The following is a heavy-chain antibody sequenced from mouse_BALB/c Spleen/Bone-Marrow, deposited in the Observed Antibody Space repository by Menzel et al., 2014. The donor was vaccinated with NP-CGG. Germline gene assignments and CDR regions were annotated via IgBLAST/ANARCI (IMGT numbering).Heavy chain of an antibody. CDR2: IDPYSGGT. D-gene: IGHD2-14*01. J-gene: IGHJ2*01. Sequence: VQLKESGPELVKPGASVKVSCKAFGYAFTNYNMNWVKQSHGKSLEWIGYIDPYSGGTNYNQKFRGKATLTVDKSSSTDHMQLSSLTSEDSAVYYCSRGVLAYFDYWGQGTTLTVSS. V-gene: IGHV1S135*01. CDR3: SRGVLAYFDY. CDR1: GYAFTNYN.